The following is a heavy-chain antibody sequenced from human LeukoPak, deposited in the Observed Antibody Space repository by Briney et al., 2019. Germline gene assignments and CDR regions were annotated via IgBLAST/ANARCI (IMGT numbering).Heavy chain of an antibody. CDR3: ATVIAERGSFDS. V-gene: IGHV1-24*01. CDR2: FDPEDGET. D-gene: IGHD2-15*01. CDR1: GYTLTELS. Sequence: ASVKVSCKVSGYTLTELSMHWVRQAPGKGLEWMGGFDPEDGETIYAQKFQGRVTMTEDTSTDTAYMELSSLRSEDTAVYYCATVIAERGSFDSWGQGPLVPVSS. J-gene: IGHJ4*02.